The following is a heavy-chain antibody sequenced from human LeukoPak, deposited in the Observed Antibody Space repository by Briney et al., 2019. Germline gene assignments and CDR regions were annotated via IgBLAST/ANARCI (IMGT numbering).Heavy chain of an antibody. CDR2: IYYSGST. J-gene: IGHJ3*02. CDR3: ARVRAYKGYCSGGSCYGAFDI. CDR1: GGSISSYY. Sequence: SESLSLTCTVSGGSISSYYWSWIRQPPGKGLEWIGYIYYSGSTNYNPSLKSRVTISVDTSKNQFSLKLSSVTAADTAVYYCARVRAYKGYCSGGSCYGAFDIWGQGTMVTVSS. V-gene: IGHV4-59*01. D-gene: IGHD2-15*01.